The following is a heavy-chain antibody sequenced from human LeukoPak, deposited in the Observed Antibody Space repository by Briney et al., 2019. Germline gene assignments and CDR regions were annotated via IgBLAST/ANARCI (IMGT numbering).Heavy chain of an antibody. CDR3: AKDFYGDYGLFDY. J-gene: IGHJ4*02. V-gene: IGHV3-33*06. D-gene: IGHD4-17*01. CDR1: GFTFSSYG. Sequence: GRSLRLSCAASGFTFSSYGMHWVRQAPGKGLEWVAVIWYDGSNKYYADSVKGRFTISRDNSKNTLYLQMNSLRAEDTAVYYCAKDFYGDYGLFDYWGQGTLATVSS. CDR2: IWYDGSNK.